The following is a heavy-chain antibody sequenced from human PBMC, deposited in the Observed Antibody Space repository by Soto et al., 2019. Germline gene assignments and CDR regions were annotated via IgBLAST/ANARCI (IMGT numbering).Heavy chain of an antibody. CDR3: GRKGAIDY. CDR1: GYTFTSYD. Sequence: QVQLVQSGAEVKKPGASVKVSCKASGYTFTSYDINWVRQTTGQGLEWMGWMNPNSGNTGYAQKFQGRVTMTRSTSIGTDYMELSSLTSEDTAVYYCGRKGAIDYWGQGTLVTVSS. J-gene: IGHJ4*02. CDR2: MNPNSGNT. V-gene: IGHV1-8*01. D-gene: IGHD1-26*01.